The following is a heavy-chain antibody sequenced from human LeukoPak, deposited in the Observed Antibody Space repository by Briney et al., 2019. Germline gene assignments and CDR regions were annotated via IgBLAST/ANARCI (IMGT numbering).Heavy chain of an antibody. D-gene: IGHD2-15*01. CDR3: ASKEVVVVAATMADY. CDR1: GFTFSSYA. J-gene: IGHJ4*02. CDR2: ISGSGGST. Sequence: PGGSLRLSCAASGFTFSSYAMSWVRQAPGKGLEWVSAISGSGGSTYYADSVKGRFTISRDNSKNTLYLQMNSLRAEDTAVYYCASKEVVVVAATMADYWGQGTLVTVSS. V-gene: IGHV3-23*01.